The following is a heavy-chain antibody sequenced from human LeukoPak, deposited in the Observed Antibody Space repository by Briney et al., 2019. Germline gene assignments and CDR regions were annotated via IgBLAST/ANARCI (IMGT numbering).Heavy chain of an antibody. CDR3: AKSGLVDDYYYYIDA. Sequence: GGSLRLSCAASGFSFDDYAMHWVRQAPGKGLEWVSLITWDGGTTYYADSVKGRFTISRDDSKNSLYLQVNSLRVEDTALYYCAKSGLVDDYYYYIDAWGIGTTVTVSS. CDR1: GFSFDDYA. J-gene: IGHJ6*03. V-gene: IGHV3-43D*03. CDR2: ITWDGGTT. D-gene: IGHD2-8*01.